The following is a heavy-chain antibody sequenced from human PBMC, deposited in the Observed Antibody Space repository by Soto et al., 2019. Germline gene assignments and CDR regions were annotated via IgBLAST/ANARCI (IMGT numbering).Heavy chain of an antibody. CDR1: GFTFSSYW. V-gene: IGHV3-7*03. J-gene: IGHJ6*02. CDR3: TRDLAGIAVAGNNFYYYYGMDV. CDR2: IKQDGSEK. D-gene: IGHD6-19*01. Sequence: GGSLSLSCAASGFTFSSYWMSWVRQAPGKGLEWVANIKQDGSEKYYVDSVKGRFTISRDNAKNSLYLQMNSLRAEDTAVYYCTRDLAGIAVAGNNFYYYYGMDVWGQGTTVTVSS.